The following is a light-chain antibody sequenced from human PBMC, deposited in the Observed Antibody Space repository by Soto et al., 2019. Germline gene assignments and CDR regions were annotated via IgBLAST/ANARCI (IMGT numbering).Light chain of an antibody. CDR1: SSNIGAGYD. CDR3: QSYDSSLSEVV. Sequence: QPVLTQPPSVSGAPGQRVTISCTGSSSNIGAGYDVNWYQQLPGTAPKLLIYGNSNRPSGVPDRFSGSKSGTSASLAITGLQAEDEADYYCQSYDSSLSEVVFGGGTKLTVL. J-gene: IGLJ2*01. CDR2: GNS. V-gene: IGLV1-40*01.